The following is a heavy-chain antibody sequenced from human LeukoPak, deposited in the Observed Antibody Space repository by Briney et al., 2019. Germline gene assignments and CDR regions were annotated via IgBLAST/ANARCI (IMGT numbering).Heavy chain of an antibody. CDR1: GYILTRYD. CDR2: MDPNSGGT. CDR3: ARSRRPSYAHGMHV. D-gene: IGHD4-17*01. J-gene: IGHJ6*02. Sequence: ASVKVSCKASGYILTRYDVHWIRQAPGQGLEWMGWMDPNSGGTHHAPNFQGRATMTRDTAISTVYLDLSRLTSDDTAIYYCARSRRPSYAHGMHVWGLGTPVSASS. V-gene: IGHV1-2*02.